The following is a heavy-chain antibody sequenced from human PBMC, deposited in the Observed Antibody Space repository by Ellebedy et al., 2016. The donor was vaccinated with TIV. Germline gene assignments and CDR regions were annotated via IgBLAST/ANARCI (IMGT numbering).Heavy chain of an antibody. CDR1: GYTFTGYY. V-gene: IGHV1-2*02. D-gene: IGHD3-10*01. CDR2: INPNSGGT. J-gene: IGHJ6*02. CDR3: ARASGTYYGMDV. Sequence: AASVKVSCKASGYTFTGYYMHWVRQAPGQGLEWMGWINPNSGGTNYAQKFQGRVTMTRDTSISTAYMELSRLRSDDTAVYYCARASGTYYGMDVWGQGTTVTVSS.